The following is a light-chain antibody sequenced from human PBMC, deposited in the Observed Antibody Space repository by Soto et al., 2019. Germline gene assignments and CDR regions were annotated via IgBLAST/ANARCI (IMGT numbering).Light chain of an antibody. CDR1: QSLLDSSGYNY. V-gene: IGKV2-28*01. Sequence: DIVMTQSPLSLPVTPGEPASISYRSSQSLLDSSGYNYLDCYLQKPGQSPQLMIYLGSNRVSGVTDRFSGSGSGTDFTMKISRVEAEDVGVYYCMQALQSRTFGQGTKVEIK. CDR2: LGS. J-gene: IGKJ1*01. CDR3: MQALQSRT.